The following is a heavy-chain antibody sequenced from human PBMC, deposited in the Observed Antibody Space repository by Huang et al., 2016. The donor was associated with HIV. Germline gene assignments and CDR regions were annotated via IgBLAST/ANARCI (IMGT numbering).Heavy chain of an antibody. CDR1: GFSFTNYW. V-gene: IGHV5-51*03. CDR3: ARPLLGYSNGYYFDC. J-gene: IGHJ4*02. D-gene: IGHD5-18*01. CDR2: IYPGDSDT. Sequence: EVQLVQSGAEVKKPGESLKISCKGSGFSFTNYWIGWVRQMPGKGLGWMGIIYPGDSDTTYSPSFRGQVTISADKSINTAYLQWNSLKAADSAMYYCARPLLGYSNGYYFDCWGQGTLVTVSS.